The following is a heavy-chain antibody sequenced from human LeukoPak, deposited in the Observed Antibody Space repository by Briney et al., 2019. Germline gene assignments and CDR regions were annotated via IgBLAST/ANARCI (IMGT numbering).Heavy chain of an antibody. Sequence: GGSLRLSCTASGFTFGDYAMSWFRQAPGKGLEWVGFIRSKAYGGTTEYAASVKGRFTISRDDSKSIAYLQMNSLKTEDTAVYYCTTPTLVVVVAGFHFDYWGQGNPGHRLL. CDR1: GFTFGDYA. CDR3: TTPTLVVVVAGFHFDY. V-gene: IGHV3-49*03. CDR2: IRSKAYGGTT. D-gene: IGHD2-15*01. J-gene: IGHJ4*02.